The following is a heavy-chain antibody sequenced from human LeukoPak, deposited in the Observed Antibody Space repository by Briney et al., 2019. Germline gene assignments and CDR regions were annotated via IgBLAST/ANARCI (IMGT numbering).Heavy chain of an antibody. CDR3: ARQNMAITDAFDI. J-gene: IGHJ3*02. CDR1: GYNFTSYW. D-gene: IGHD4/OR15-4a*01. Sequence: GESLKISCKGSGYNFTSYWIGWVRQMPGKGLEWMGIIYPGDSDTRYSPSFQGQVTISADKSISTAYLQWSSLKASDTAMYYCARQNMAITDAFDIWGQGTMVTVSS. V-gene: IGHV5-51*01. CDR2: IYPGDSDT.